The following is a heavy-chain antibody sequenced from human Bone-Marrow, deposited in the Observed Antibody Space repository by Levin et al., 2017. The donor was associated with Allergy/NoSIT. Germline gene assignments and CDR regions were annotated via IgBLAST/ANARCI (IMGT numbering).Heavy chain of an antibody. V-gene: IGHV3-53*01. CDR3: ARGWFGELLSH. J-gene: IGHJ4*02. CDR1: GFTVSSNY. Sequence: GGSLRLSCAASGFTVSSNYMSWVRQAPGKGPEWVSVIYSGGSTYYADSVKGRFTISRDTSKHTLYLQMNSLRAEDTPVYHCARGWFGELLSHWGQGTMVTVSS. CDR2: IYSGGST. D-gene: IGHD3-10*01.